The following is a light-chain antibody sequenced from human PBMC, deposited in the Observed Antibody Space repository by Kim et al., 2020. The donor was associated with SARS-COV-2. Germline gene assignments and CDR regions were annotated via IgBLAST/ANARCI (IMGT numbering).Light chain of an antibody. J-gene: IGLJ1*01. CDR2: EVN. CDR3: SSQDTSDNCV. V-gene: IGLV2-8*01. Sequence: QSALTQPPSASGSPGQSVAISCTGTSSDVGFSKDVSWYQQHPGKAPKLMIFEVNKRPSGVPDRFSGSKSGNTASLTVSGLQAEDEADYYCSSQDTSDNCVFGSGTKVTVL. CDR1: SSDVGFSKD.